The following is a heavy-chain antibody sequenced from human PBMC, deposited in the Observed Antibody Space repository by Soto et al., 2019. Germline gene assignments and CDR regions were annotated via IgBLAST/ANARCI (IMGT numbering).Heavy chain of an antibody. CDR1: GNSFTSYA. J-gene: IGHJ6*02. D-gene: IGHD2-2*01. CDR3: ARGVENIVVVLDVFGYYGMDV. V-gene: IGHV1-3*01. Sequence: QVQLVQSGAEVKKPGASVKVSCKASGNSFTSYAIYWVRQAPGQRLEWMGWINAGNGNTKYSQKLQGRVTFTGDTSASTAHMELSSLRSEDTAVYFCARGVENIVVVLDVFGYYGMDVWGQGTTVTVSS. CDR2: INAGNGNT.